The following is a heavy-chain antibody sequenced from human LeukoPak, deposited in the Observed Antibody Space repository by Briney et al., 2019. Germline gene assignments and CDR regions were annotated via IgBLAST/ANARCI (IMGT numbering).Heavy chain of an antibody. J-gene: IGHJ3*02. CDR3: ARDKTEQWLVLEAFDI. V-gene: IGHV3-21*01. Sequence: GESLRLSCAASGFTFSSYSMNWVRQTPGKGLEWVSSISATSSYICYADSARGRFTISRDNAKNSLYLQMNSLRAEDTAVYYCARDKTEQWLVLEAFDIWGQETVVTVSS. CDR2: ISATSSYI. D-gene: IGHD6-19*01. CDR1: GFTFSSYS.